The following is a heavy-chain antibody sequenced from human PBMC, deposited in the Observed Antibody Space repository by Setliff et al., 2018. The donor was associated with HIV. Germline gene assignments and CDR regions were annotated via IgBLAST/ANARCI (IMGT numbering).Heavy chain of an antibody. V-gene: IGHV3-23*01. D-gene: IGHD3-22*01. CDR3: ARRANYDSSAYSY. J-gene: IGHJ4*02. CDR1: GFTFSNYA. Sequence: ETLRLSCAASGFTFSNYAMSWVRQAPGKGLEWVSSITDSGDKTYYADSVKGRFTISRDISRNTLYLQLNSLRAEDTAMYYCARRANYDSSAYSYWGQGTLVTVSS. CDR2: ITDSGDKT.